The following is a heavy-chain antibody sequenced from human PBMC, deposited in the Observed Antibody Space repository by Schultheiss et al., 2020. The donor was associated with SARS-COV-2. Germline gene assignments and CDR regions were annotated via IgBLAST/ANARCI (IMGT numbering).Heavy chain of an antibody. Sequence: SVKVSCKASGGTFSSYTISWVRQAPGQGLEWMGRIIPILGIANYAQKFQGRVTITADKSTSTAYMELSSLRSEDTAVYYCARVTALGGGTFDYWGQGTLVTVSS. V-gene: IGHV1-69*02. CDR1: GGTFSSYT. D-gene: IGHD3-16*01. CDR2: IIPILGIA. J-gene: IGHJ4*02. CDR3: ARVTALGGGTFDY.